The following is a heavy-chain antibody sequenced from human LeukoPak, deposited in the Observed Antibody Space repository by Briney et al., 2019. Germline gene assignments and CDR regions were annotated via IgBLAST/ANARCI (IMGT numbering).Heavy chain of an antibody. D-gene: IGHD3/OR15-3a*01. J-gene: IGHJ5*02. CDR3: ARDRAANQDWVEFDP. Sequence: GGSLGLSCAVSGFRVSDYYTSWVRQAPGKGLEWVGLIRDSGEAFYADFARGRFAISRDESENTLYLQMNSLRVEDTAVYFCARDRAANQDWVEFDPWGQGTPVIVSS. CDR1: GFRVSDYY. CDR2: IRDSGEA. V-gene: IGHV3-66*03.